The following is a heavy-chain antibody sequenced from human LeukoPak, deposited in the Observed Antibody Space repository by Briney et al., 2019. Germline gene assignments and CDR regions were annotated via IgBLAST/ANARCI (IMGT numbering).Heavy chain of an antibody. D-gene: IGHD2-2*01. V-gene: IGHV3-21*01. CDR1: GFTFSSYG. Sequence: PGGSLRLSCAASGFTFSSYGMNWVRQAPGKGLEWVSSISSSSSYIYYADSVKGRFTISRDNAKNSLYLQMDSLRAEDTAVYYCARAEDIVVVPAAKPAYWGQGTLVTVSS. J-gene: IGHJ4*02. CDR2: ISSSSSYI. CDR3: ARAEDIVVVPAAKPAY.